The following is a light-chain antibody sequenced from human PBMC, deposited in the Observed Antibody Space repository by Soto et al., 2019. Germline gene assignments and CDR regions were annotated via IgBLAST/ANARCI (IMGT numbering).Light chain of an antibody. CDR2: DDN. J-gene: IGLJ2*01. V-gene: IGLV1-51*01. Sequence: QSVLTQPPSVSAAPGQKVTISCSGSTSNIGSNYVSWYQQLPGTAPKLLIYDDNKRPSGIPDRFSGSKSGTSATLGITGLQTGDEDESYCGTLDSSLSAGVFGGGTKVTVL. CDR3: GTLDSSLSAGV. CDR1: TSNIGSNY.